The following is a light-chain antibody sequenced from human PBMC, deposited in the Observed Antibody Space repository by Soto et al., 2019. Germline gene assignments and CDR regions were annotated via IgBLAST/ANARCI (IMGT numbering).Light chain of an antibody. J-gene: IGKJ5*01. CDR2: STS. CDR3: QQRSSWPIT. V-gene: IGKV3D-20*02. Sequence: EIVLTQCPDTLSLCPGERATLYFRSSQRISISYRAWYQQQHGQAPRIIIYSTSTRATGFPARFSGSAFGTDFNLTISRLETEDFAVYYCQQRSSWPITFGQGTRLEIK. CDR1: QRISISY.